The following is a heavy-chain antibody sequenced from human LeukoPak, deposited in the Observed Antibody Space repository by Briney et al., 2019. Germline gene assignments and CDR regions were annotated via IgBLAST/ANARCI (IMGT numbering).Heavy chain of an antibody. CDR3: ARGSYSGSFRGDY. Sequence: GRSLRLSCAASGFTFSHYAMHWVRQAPGKGLEWVAVISFDGTNKFYADSVKGRFTISRDNSKNALYLQMNSLRAEDTAVYYCARGSYSGSFRGDYWGQGTLVTVS. J-gene: IGHJ4*02. CDR2: ISFDGTNK. D-gene: IGHD1-26*01. V-gene: IGHV3-30*03. CDR1: GFTFSHYA.